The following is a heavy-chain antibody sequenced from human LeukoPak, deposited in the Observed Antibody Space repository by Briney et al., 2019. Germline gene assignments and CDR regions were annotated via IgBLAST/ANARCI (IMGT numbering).Heavy chain of an antibody. CDR2: IFYSGSS. V-gene: IGHV4-31*03. Sequence: PSQTLSLTCTVSGGSINNGGYYWSWIRQHPGKGLEWIGYIFYSGSSYYNPSLRSRVTISVDTSKNHFSLKLSSVTAADTAVYYCARNRDGYNSFDYWGQGTLVTVSS. CDR3: ARNRDGYNSFDY. D-gene: IGHD5-24*01. CDR1: GGSINNGGYY. J-gene: IGHJ4*02.